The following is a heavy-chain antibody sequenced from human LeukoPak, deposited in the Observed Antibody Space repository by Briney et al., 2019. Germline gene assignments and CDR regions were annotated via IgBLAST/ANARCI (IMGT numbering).Heavy chain of an antibody. CDR3: ARDSIVVVPAASPRNDYYYYYGMDV. Sequence: SETLSLTCSVYGGPFSGYYWSWVRQPPGKGLEWIGYIYYSGSTNYNPSLKSRVTISVDTSKNQFSLKLSSVTAADTAVYYCARDSIVVVPAASPRNDYYYYYGMDVWGQGTTVTVSS. CDR2: IYYSGST. CDR1: GGPFSGYY. J-gene: IGHJ6*02. V-gene: IGHV4-59*01. D-gene: IGHD2-2*01.